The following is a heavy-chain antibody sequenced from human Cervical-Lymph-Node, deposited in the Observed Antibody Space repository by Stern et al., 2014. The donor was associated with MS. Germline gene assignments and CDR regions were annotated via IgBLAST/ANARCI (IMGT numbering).Heavy chain of an antibody. V-gene: IGHV1-8*01. Sequence: VQLVESGAEVKTPGASVKVSCKASGYTFPSDGIHWVRQVPGQGLELMGWMSPDSGNTGYAQKFRVKFTITRDLSINTAYMEMSSMKFEDTAVYYCTRGWSAWGQGTLVTVSS. CDR2: MSPDSGNT. D-gene: IGHD3-3*01. CDR1: GYTFPSDG. J-gene: IGHJ4*02. CDR3: TRGWSA.